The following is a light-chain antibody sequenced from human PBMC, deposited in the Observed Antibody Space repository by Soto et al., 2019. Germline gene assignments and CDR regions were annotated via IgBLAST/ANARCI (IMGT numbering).Light chain of an antibody. Sequence: EIVMTHSPATLSVSPGERATLSCRASETVSNNYLAWYQQKPGQAPRLLIFVASSRATGIPDRFRGSGSGTDFTLTITRLEPEDFAVYYCQQYGSSPTTFGHGTKVDI. CDR2: VAS. V-gene: IGKV3-20*01. CDR3: QQYGSSPTT. J-gene: IGKJ1*01. CDR1: ETVSNNY.